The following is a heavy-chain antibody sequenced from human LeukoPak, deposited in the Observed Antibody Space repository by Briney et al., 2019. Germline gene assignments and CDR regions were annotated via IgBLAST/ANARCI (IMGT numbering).Heavy chain of an antibody. V-gene: IGHV1-8*02. Sequence: ASVKVSRKASGYTFTSYGINWVRQATGQGLEWMGWMNPNSGNTGYAQKFQGRVTMTRNTSISTAYMELSSLRSEDTAVYYCARLYYYDSSGYYFGPYYYYYMDVWGKGTTVTISS. CDR2: MNPNSGNT. D-gene: IGHD3-22*01. CDR1: GYTFTSYG. J-gene: IGHJ6*03. CDR3: ARLYYYDSSGYYFGPYYYYYMDV.